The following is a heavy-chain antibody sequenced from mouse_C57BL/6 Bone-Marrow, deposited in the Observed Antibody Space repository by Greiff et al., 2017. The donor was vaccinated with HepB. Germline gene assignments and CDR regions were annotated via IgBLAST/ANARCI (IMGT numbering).Heavy chain of an antibody. V-gene: IGHV1-5*01. Sequence: EVQLQQSGTVLARPGASVKMSCKTSGYTFTSYWMHWVKQRPGQGLEWIGAIYPGNSDTSYNQKFKGKAKLTAVTSASTACMELSSLTNEDSAVYYCTRWNYGSLPWFAYWGQGTLVTVSA. CDR1: GYTFTSYW. D-gene: IGHD1-1*01. J-gene: IGHJ3*01. CDR2: IYPGNSDT. CDR3: TRWNYGSLPWFAY.